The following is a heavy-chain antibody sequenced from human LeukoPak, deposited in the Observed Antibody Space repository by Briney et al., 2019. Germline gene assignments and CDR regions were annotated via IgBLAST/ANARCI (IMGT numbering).Heavy chain of an antibody. Sequence: GGSLRLSCAASGFXFSDYGIHWVRQAPGKGREWVAVIWYDGSNKYYADSVKGRFTISRDNSKNTLYLQMNSLRAEDTAVYYCARLRGAPTRDYFDYWGQGTLVTVSS. D-gene: IGHD1-26*01. CDR2: IWYDGSNK. V-gene: IGHV3-33*01. CDR1: GFXFSDYG. J-gene: IGHJ4*02. CDR3: ARLRGAPTRDYFDY.